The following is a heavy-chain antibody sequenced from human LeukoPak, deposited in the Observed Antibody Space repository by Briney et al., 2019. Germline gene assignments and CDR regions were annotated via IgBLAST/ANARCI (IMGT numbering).Heavy chain of an antibody. CDR3: ARGDIPDF. CDR1: GFTFSSYA. D-gene: IGHD2-21*01. Sequence: GSLRLSCAASGFTFSSYAMSWVRQAPGKGLEWIGSIYHSGNTYYNLSLKSRVTISVDTSKNQFSLKLSSVTAADTAVYYCARGDIPDFWGQGTLVTVSS. J-gene: IGHJ4*02. V-gene: IGHV4-38-2*01. CDR2: IYHSGNT.